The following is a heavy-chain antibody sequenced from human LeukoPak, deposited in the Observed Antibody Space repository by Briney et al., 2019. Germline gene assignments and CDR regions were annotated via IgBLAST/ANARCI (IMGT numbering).Heavy chain of an antibody. D-gene: IGHD3-9*01. J-gene: IGHJ4*02. CDR3: ARASPSYDILTGYYGY. CDR1: GFTFSSYA. V-gene: IGHV3-30*04. Sequence: GRSLRLSCAASGFTFSSYAMHWVRQAPGKGLEWVAVISYDGSNKYYADSVKGRFTISRDNSKNTLYLQMNSLRAEDTAVYYCARASPSYDILTGYYGYWGQGTLVTVSS. CDR2: ISYDGSNK.